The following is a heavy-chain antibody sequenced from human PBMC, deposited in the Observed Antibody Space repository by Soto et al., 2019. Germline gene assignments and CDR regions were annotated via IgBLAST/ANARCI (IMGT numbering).Heavy chain of an antibody. CDR2: ISGSGSGT. D-gene: IGHD3-16*01. Sequence: EVKLLESGGGLVQPGGSLRLSCAGSGFTFSNYAMNWVRQAPGKGLEWVTGISGSGSGTYYADSVKVRFTISRDNSRNTMYLQMSSLRAEDKALYHCAPWGVSRSPYASSTGRYASWGQGTRVTVS. CDR1: GFTFSNYA. CDR3: APWGVSRSPYASSTGRYAS. J-gene: IGHJ5*02. V-gene: IGHV3-23*01.